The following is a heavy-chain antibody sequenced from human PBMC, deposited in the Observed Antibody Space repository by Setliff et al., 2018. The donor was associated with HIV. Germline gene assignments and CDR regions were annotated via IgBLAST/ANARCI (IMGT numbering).Heavy chain of an antibody. CDR3: AYSTGWYYFDY. CDR2: VYYGGVT. J-gene: IGHJ4*01. CDR1: GVSISAYY. Sequence: SETLSLTCNASGVSISAYYWSWIRQPPGKGLEWVGYVYYGGVTNYNPSLKSRLTISVDTSKNQFSLALSSVTAADTAVYYCAYSTGWYYFDYWGHGTLVTVSS. D-gene: IGHD6-19*01. V-gene: IGHV4-59*01.